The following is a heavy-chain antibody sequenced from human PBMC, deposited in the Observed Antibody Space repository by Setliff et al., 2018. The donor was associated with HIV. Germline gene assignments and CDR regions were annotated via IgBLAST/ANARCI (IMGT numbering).Heavy chain of an antibody. V-gene: IGHV1-69-2*01. CDR1: GYTFTDYY. D-gene: IGHD6-19*01. CDR2: VDPEDGET. CDR3: ARDGLLVAGIRFDY. Sequence: ASVKVSCKASGYTFTDYYMHWVQQAPGKGLEWMGRVDPEDGETIYAEKFQGRVTITADTSTDTAYMELSGLKYEDTAVYYCARDGLLVAGIRFDYWGQGTLVTVSS. J-gene: IGHJ4*02.